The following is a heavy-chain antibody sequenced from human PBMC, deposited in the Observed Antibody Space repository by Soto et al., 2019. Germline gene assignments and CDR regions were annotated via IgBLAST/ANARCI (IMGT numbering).Heavy chain of an antibody. V-gene: IGHV3-30-3*01. D-gene: IGHD3-22*01. Sequence: VQLLESGGGLVQPGGSLRLSCAASGFTFSSYAMHWVRQAPGKGLEWVAVISYDGSNKYYADSVKGRFTISRDNSKNTLYLQMNSLRAEDTAVYYCARDPLYYYDSSGSRGGYYFDYWGQGTLVTVSS. CDR2: ISYDGSNK. CDR1: GFTFSSYA. J-gene: IGHJ4*02. CDR3: ARDPLYYYDSSGSRGGYYFDY.